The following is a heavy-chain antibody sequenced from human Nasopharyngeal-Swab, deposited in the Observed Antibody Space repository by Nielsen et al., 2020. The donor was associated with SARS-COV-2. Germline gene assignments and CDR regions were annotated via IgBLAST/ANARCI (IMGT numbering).Heavy chain of an antibody. CDR2: INPNSGGT. CDR1: GYTFTGYY. D-gene: IGHD6-19*01. J-gene: IGHJ5*02. Sequence: ASVKVSCKASGYTFTGYYMHWVRQAPGQGLEWMGRINPNSGGTNYAQKFQGRVTMTRDTSISTAYMELSRLRSDDTAVYYCAREPDSSGWYATLNWFDPWGQGTLVTVSS. CDR3: AREPDSSGWYATLNWFDP. V-gene: IGHV1-2*06.